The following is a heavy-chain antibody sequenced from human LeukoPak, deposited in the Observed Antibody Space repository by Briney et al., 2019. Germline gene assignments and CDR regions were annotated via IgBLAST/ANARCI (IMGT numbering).Heavy chain of an antibody. Sequence: SVTVSCKACVYIFTPHYIHWVRQAPGPGLGWMGWRNPNKGVTNYVQKFQDRVTMTRDRYIPPPYMELTSLRAGDTPVYFLVRIFYAPDYWGQGTLVTVSS. J-gene: IGHJ4*02. CDR3: VRIFYAPDY. V-gene: IGHV1-2*02. D-gene: IGHD2-8*01. CDR2: RNPNKGVT. CDR1: VYIFTPHY.